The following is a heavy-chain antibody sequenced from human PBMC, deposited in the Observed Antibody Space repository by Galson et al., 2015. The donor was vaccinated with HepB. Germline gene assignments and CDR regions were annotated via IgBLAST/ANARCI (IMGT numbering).Heavy chain of an antibody. D-gene: IGHD1-7*01. V-gene: IGHV3-30*18. CDR2: ISYDGSNK. CDR3: AKDLGGLELLLDH. J-gene: IGHJ4*02. CDR1: GFTVSSYG. Sequence: SLRLSCAVSGFTVSSYGMHWVRQAPGKGLEWVALISYDGSNKKYADSVKGRSTISRDSSKNTLYLQMNSLRVEDTAVYYCAKDLGGLELLLDHWGQGTLVIVSS.